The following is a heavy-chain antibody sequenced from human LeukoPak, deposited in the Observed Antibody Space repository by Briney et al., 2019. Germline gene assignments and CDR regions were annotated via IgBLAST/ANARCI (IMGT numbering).Heavy chain of an antibody. CDR3: AREPDDSSGYYFDY. V-gene: IGHV4-31*03. CDR2: IYYSGYT. J-gene: IGHJ4*02. CDR1: GGSISSGGSY. D-gene: IGHD3-22*01. Sequence: PLETLSLTCTVSGGSISSGGSYWSWIPQLPGKGLEWIGYIYYSGYTYYTPSLKSRLTISVDTSKNQFSLKLSSVTAADTAVYYCAREPDDSSGYYFDYWGQGTLVTVSS.